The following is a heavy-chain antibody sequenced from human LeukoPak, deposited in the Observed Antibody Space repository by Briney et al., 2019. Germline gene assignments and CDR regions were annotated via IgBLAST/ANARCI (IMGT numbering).Heavy chain of an antibody. V-gene: IGHV3-21*01. CDR2: ISRSSNYI. CDR1: GFTFSGSN. D-gene: IGHD3-22*01. CDR3: ARGSLPGGDYYDSSGYSYPDY. J-gene: IGHJ4*01. Sequence: GGSLRLSCAASGFTFSGSNMNWVRQAPGEGLEWVSTISRSSNYIYYADSVKGRFTISRDNAKNSLYLQMNSLRAEDTAVYYCARGSLPGGDYYDSSGYSYPDYWGQGTLVTVSS.